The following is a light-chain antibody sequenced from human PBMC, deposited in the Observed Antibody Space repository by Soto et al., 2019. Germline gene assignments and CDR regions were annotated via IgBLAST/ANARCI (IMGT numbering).Light chain of an antibody. J-gene: IGLJ3*02. CDR1: SSNIGSNT. CDR3: AAWDDSLNGGV. Sequence: QAVVTQPPSASGTPGQRVTISCSGSSSNIGSNTVNWYQQLPGTAPKLLIYSNNQRPSGVPDRFSGSKSDTSASLAISGLHSEDEADYYCAAWDDSLNGGVFGGGTKLTVL. V-gene: IGLV1-44*01. CDR2: SNN.